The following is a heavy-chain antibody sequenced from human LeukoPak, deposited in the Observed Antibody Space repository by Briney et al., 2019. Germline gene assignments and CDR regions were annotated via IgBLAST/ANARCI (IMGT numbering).Heavy chain of an antibody. D-gene: IGHD1-26*01. CDR3: ARVWRSGSYNDY. CDR1: GGSFSGYY. V-gene: IGHV4-34*01. Sequence: SETLSLTCAVYGGSFSGYYWSWIRQPPGKGLEWIGEINHSGSTNYNPSLKSRVTKSVDTPKNQFSLKLSSVTAADTAVYYCARVWRSGSYNDYWGQGTLVTVSS. CDR2: INHSGST. J-gene: IGHJ4*02.